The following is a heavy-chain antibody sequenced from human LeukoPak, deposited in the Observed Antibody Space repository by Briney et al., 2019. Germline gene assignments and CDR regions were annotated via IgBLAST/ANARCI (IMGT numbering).Heavy chain of an antibody. Sequence: GGSLRLSCAASGFTFSSYSMNWVRQAPGKGLEWVSSISSSSSYIYYADSVKGRFTISRDNAKNSLYLPMNILRAEDTSVYYCAREPHQLPNYYSSGMDVWGQGTTLTVSS. CDR2: ISSSSSYI. V-gene: IGHV3-21*01. D-gene: IGHD2-2*01. J-gene: IGHJ6*02. CDR1: GFTFSSYS. CDR3: AREPHQLPNYYSSGMDV.